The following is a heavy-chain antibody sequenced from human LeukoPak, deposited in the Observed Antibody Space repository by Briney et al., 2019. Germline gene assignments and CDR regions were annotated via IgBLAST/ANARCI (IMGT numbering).Heavy chain of an antibody. Sequence: ASVKVSCKASGHTFTTYYVHLVRQAPGQGLEWMGVINPSGDGTNYPQRFQGRVTLTRDTSTSAVYMELSSLRSEDTAIYYCAKETPNTGWFDPWGQGTLVTVSS. V-gene: IGHV1-46*01. J-gene: IGHJ5*02. D-gene: IGHD1-14*01. CDR3: AKETPNTGWFDP. CDR1: GHTFTTYY. CDR2: INPSGDGT.